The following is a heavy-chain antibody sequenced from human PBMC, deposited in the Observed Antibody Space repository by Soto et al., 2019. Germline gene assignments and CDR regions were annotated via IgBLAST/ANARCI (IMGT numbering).Heavy chain of an antibody. CDR3: ARGWSWGDY. V-gene: IGHV1-8*01. J-gene: IGHJ4*02. CDR2: MDPNSGNT. CDR1: GYTFTSYD. Sequence: QVQLVQSGAEVKKPGASVKVSCKASGYTFTSYDINWVRQATGQGLEWMGWMDPNSGNTDYAQKFQGRVTRSGNTTLSTAYMELSSMRSEDTAVYYCARGWSWGDYWGQGTLVTVSS. D-gene: IGHD3-16*01.